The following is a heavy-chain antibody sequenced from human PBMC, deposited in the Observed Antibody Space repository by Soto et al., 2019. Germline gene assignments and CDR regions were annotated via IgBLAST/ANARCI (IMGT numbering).Heavy chain of an antibody. V-gene: IGHV1-18*04. CDR1: GYTFNRHG. Sequence: QVHLVQSGGEVKKPGASVKVSCKASGYTFNRHGITWVRQAPGQVLEWMGWISGYNGDINYEKKFKGRFTLSSDTRPSTVYLKRKSLRFDDTAVYYCARGRIVGAREIEFWGQGTLVTVSS. CDR2: ISGYNGDI. CDR3: ARGRIVGAREIEF. J-gene: IGHJ4*02. D-gene: IGHD1-26*01.